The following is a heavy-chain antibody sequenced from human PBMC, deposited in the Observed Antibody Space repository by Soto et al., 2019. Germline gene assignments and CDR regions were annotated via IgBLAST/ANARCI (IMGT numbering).Heavy chain of an antibody. V-gene: IGHV4-39*01. D-gene: IGHD2-15*01. CDR3: ASRLRSGYCSGGTCNNGFDP. J-gene: IGHJ5*02. CDR1: GGSISSSSYY. Sequence: PSETLSLTCTVSGGSISSSSYYWDWIRQPPGKGLEWIGSIYYSGSSYYNPSLKSRLTISVDTPKNQFSLKLSSVTAADTAVYYCASRLRSGYCSGGTCNNGFDPWGQGTLVTVSS. CDR2: IYYSGSS.